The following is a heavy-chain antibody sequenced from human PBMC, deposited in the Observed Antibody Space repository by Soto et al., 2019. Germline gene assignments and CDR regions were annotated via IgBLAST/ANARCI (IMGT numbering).Heavy chain of an antibody. CDR1: GGSISSGGYF. Sequence: QVQLQESGPGLVKPSQTLSLTCSVSGGSISSGGYFWSWIRQHPGKGLEWIGYIYSSGRTYYNPSLRSRLTISTDASKTQFSLELSSVTAADTAVYYCARAYSTSTRAFDYWGQGTLVTVS. J-gene: IGHJ4*02. CDR2: IYSSGRT. CDR3: ARAYSTSTRAFDY. V-gene: IGHV4-31*03. D-gene: IGHD6-6*01.